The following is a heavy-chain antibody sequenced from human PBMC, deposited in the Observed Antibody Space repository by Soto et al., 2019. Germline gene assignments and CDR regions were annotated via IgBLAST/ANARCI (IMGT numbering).Heavy chain of an antibody. D-gene: IGHD3-10*01. CDR2: VHHSWGS. J-gene: IGHJ6*02. CDR3: ARQGFGPLHGLVDV. Sequence: SETLSLTCTVSDVSISSYYWSWSRQSPGKRMEWIGYVHHSWGSSYNPSLQRRVAISLDTSKSQFSLKVTSVTATDTAVYYCARQGFGPLHGLVDVWGQGTTVTVSS. CDR1: DVSISSYY. V-gene: IGHV4-59*08.